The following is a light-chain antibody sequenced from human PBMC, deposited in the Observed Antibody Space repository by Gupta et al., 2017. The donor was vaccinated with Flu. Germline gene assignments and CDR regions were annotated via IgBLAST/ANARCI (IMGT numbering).Light chain of an antibody. CDR1: QAIYIW. CDR2: AAS. Sequence: SVGDRVTITCRASQAIYIWLAWYQQKPGRAPKLLISAASRLESEVPSRFSGSGSGTLFTLTINSLQPEDFATYCCQQAHSFPFTFGQGTRLEIK. CDR3: QQAHSFPFT. V-gene: IGKV1D-12*01. J-gene: IGKJ5*01.